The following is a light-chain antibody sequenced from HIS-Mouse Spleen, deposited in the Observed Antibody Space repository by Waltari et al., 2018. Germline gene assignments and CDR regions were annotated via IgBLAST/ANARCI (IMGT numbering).Light chain of an antibody. Sequence: QSALTQPRPVPGSPGRSVTIPCTVTSSDAGGCHYVRWYQQHPGKAPKLMIYDVSKRPSGVPDRFSGSKSGNTASLTISGLQAEDEADYYCCSYAGSYTYVFGTGTKVTVL. CDR1: SSDAGGCHY. CDR3: CSYAGSYTYV. J-gene: IGLJ1*01. V-gene: IGLV2-11*01. CDR2: DVS.